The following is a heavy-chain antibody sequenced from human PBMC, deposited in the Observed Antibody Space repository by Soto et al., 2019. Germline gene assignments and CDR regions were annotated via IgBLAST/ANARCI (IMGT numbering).Heavy chain of an antibody. V-gene: IGHV4-38-2*01. CDR3: AKMVQVVTAPPEGFDY. Sequence: KASETLSLTCAVSGYSISLGYYWGWIRQPPGKGLEWIGSIYHSGNTYYNPSLKSRVSISLDTSKNHFSLELTSVTAADTAVYYCAKMVQVVTAPPEGFDYWGQGTLVTVSS. CDR1: GYSISLGYY. J-gene: IGHJ4*02. CDR2: IYHSGNT. D-gene: IGHD2-21*02.